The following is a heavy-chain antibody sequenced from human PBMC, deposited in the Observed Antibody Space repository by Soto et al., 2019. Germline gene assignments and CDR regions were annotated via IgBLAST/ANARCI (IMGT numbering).Heavy chain of an antibody. J-gene: IGHJ3*02. D-gene: IGHD4-17*01. CDR3: GKDPNGDYVGAFDI. CDR2: ISGSGGRT. CDR1: GFTFSNYA. V-gene: IGHV3-23*01. Sequence: PGGSLRLSCAASGFTFSNYAMTWVRQAPGKGLEWVLSISGSGGRTHYADSVKGRFTISRDNSRNTLSLQMDSLRADDTAVYYCGKDPNGDYVGAFDIWGQGTMVTVSS.